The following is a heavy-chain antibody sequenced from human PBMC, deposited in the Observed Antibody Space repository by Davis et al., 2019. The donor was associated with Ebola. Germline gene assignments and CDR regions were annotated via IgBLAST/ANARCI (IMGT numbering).Heavy chain of an antibody. CDR2: INPSDGST. J-gene: IGHJ5*02. D-gene: IGHD1-26*01. CDR1: GYTFTDYY. V-gene: IGHV1-46*01. Sequence: AASVKVSCKASGYTFTDYYMHWVRQAPGQGLEWMGIINPSDGSTSYAQKFQGRVTMTRDTSTSTVYMELSSLRSEDTAVYYCARGHTYGRWDDWFDPWGQGTLVTVSS. CDR3: ARGHTYGRWDDWFDP.